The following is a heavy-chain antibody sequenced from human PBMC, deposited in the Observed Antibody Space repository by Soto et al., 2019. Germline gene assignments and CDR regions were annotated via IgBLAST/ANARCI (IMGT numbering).Heavy chain of an antibody. D-gene: IGHD3-10*01. CDR1: GYTFNRYY. Sequence: ASVKVSCKASGYTFNRYYMHWVRQAPGPGLEWMGWISPHTGGTTYAQKFQGRVTMTRDTSVSTAFMELSRLGSDDTAVYYCAKRYGSGSYRDFNSYYGMDIWGQGTSVTVSS. CDR3: AKRYGSGSYRDFNSYYGMDI. CDR2: ISPHTGGT. V-gene: IGHV1-2*02. J-gene: IGHJ6*02.